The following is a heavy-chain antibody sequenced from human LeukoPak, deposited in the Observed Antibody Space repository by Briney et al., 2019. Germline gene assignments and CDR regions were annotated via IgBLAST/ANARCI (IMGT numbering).Heavy chain of an antibody. CDR2: IIPMFGTS. J-gene: IGHJ2*01. D-gene: IGHD5-24*01. Sequence: AVKVSCKASGGTFSSYAISWVRQAPGQGLEWMGGIIPMFGTSNYAQKFQGRVTITAEKSTSTAYMELTSLRSEDTAMYYCARVLDGYNFRSSWYFDLWGRGTLVTVSS. V-gene: IGHV1-69*06. CDR3: ARVLDGYNFRSSWYFDL. CDR1: GGTFSSYA.